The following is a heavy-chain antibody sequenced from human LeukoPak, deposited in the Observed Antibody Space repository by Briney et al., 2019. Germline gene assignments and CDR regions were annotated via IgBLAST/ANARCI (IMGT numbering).Heavy chain of an antibody. J-gene: IGHJ4*02. CDR3: AKDANYLDSSGYFIPFDY. CDR1: GFTFSRFA. Sequence: GGSLRLSCSVSGFTFSRFAMTWVRQLPGKGLEWVSTISGNGLQTFYADSVKGRFSVSRDNSKKIVYLQMDSLRADDSAPYYCAKDANYLDSSGYFIPFDYWGQGTLVTVAS. D-gene: IGHD3-22*01. V-gene: IGHV3-23*01. CDR2: ISGNGLQT.